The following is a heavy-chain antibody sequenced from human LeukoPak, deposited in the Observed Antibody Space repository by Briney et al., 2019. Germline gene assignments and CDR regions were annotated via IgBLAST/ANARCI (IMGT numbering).Heavy chain of an antibody. D-gene: IGHD1-26*01. CDR1: GYSFTSYW. J-gene: IGHJ3*02. CDR3: ARLIGELSDAFDI. CDR2: IYSGDSDT. V-gene: IGHV5-51*01. Sequence: GESLKISCKGSGYSFTSYWIGWVRQMPGKGLEWMWIIYSGDSDTRYSPSFQGQVTISADKSISTAYLQWSSLKASDTAMYYCARLIGELSDAFDIWGQGTMVTVSS.